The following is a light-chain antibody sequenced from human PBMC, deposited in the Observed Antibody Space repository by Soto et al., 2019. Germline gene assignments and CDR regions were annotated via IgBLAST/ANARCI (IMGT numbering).Light chain of an antibody. Sequence: TVLTQSPGTLSLSPGERATLSCRASQTVNSKFLAWYQQKRGQPPRLLIFGTSSRATGIPDRFCGSGSGTDFTLPISRLEPEDFSVYYCQLYGGSPVYTFGHGTKLEI. V-gene: IGKV3-20*01. CDR1: QTVNSKF. CDR3: QLYGGSPVYT. CDR2: GTS. J-gene: IGKJ2*01.